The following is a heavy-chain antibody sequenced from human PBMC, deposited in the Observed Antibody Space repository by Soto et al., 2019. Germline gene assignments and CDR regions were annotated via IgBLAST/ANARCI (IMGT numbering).Heavy chain of an antibody. J-gene: IGHJ4*02. V-gene: IGHV2-5*02. D-gene: IGHD2-21*02. CDR2: IYWDDDK. Sequence: QITLKESGPTLVKPTQTLTLTCTFSGFSLYTGGVGVAWIRQPPGKALEWLALIYWDDDKLYSPSLKSRLTVIKDSSKSHVVLTLTTIDPVDTATYYCTHTDCRTSLAMDYWGQGALVTVSS. CDR1: GFSLYTGGVG. CDR3: THTDCRTSLAMDY.